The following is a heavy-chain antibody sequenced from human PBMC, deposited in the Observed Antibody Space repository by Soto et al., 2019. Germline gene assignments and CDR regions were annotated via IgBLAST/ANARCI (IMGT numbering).Heavy chain of an antibody. CDR1: GFTFSSYW. Sequence: PGGSLRLSCAASGFTFSSYWMSWVRQAPGKGLEWVANIKQDGSKKYYVDSVKGRFTISRDNAKNSLYLQMNSLRAEDTAVYYCARERYYYDSSGYYDHWGQGTLVTVSS. D-gene: IGHD3-22*01. J-gene: IGHJ5*02. V-gene: IGHV3-7*03. CDR3: ARERYYYDSSGYYDH. CDR2: IKQDGSKK.